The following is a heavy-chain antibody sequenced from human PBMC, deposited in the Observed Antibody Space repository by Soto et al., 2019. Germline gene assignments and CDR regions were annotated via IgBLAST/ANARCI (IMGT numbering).Heavy chain of an antibody. CDR1: GYTFTSYG. Sequence: ASVKVSCKASGYTFTSYGISWVRQAPGQGLEWMGWISAYNGNTNYAQKLQGRVTMTRNTSISTAYMELSSLRSEDTAVYYCARGRRITMVRGVKATDYYFDYWGQGTLVTVSS. CDR2: ISAYNGNT. D-gene: IGHD3-10*01. J-gene: IGHJ4*02. CDR3: ARGRRITMVRGVKATDYYFDY. V-gene: IGHV1-18*01.